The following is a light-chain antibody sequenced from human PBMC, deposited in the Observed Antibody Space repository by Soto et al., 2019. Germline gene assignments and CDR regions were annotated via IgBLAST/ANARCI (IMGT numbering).Light chain of an antibody. CDR3: QQYETFSGT. Sequence: ASVGDTVTVTCRASQSVSGWLAWYQQKPGAAPKLLIYDASALPRGVPSRFSGSGSGTKFTLTIASLQPDDFATYYCQQYETFSGTFGPGTKVDIK. J-gene: IGKJ1*01. V-gene: IGKV1-5*01. CDR1: QSVSGW. CDR2: DAS.